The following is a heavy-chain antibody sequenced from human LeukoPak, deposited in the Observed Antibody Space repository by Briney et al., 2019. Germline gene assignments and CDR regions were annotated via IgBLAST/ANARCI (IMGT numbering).Heavy chain of an antibody. CDR2: IIGSVGTT. J-gene: IGHJ4*02. CDR3: AKDLVGAVAELFDY. D-gene: IGHD1-26*01. CDR1: GFTFSSYA. V-gene: IGHV3-23*01. Sequence: GGSLRLSCAASGFTFSSYAMSWVRQAPGKGLEWVFVIIGSVGTTYYAASLKGRFTISTDNSKNTLYLQMNSLRAEDTAVYYCAKDLVGAVAELFDYWGQGTLVTVSS.